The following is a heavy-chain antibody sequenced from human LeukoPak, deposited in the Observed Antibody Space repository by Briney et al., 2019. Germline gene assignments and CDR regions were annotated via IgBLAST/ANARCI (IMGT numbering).Heavy chain of an antibody. V-gene: IGHV1-2*02. Sequence: ASVKVSCKASGYTFTGYYMHWVRQAPGQGLEWMGWINPNSGGTNYAQKFQGRVTITRDTSVSTAYMELGRLRSEDTAVYYCARGDPYYYDSSGYYLLGDYWGQGTLVTVSS. CDR2: INPNSGGT. D-gene: IGHD3-22*01. CDR3: ARGDPYYYDSSGYYLLGDY. J-gene: IGHJ4*02. CDR1: GYTFTGYY.